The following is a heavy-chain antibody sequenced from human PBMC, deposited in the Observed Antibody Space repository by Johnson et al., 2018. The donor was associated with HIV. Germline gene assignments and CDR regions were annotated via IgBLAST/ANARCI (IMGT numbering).Heavy chain of an antibody. J-gene: IGHJ3*02. CDR2: ISGDGRSS. CDR3: ARAQLLADDAFNN. CDR1: GFTISTFW. Sequence: VQLVESGGAFVQPGGSLRLSCEVSGFTISTFWMHWVRHVPGKGLIWVSRISGDGRSSSYADSVKGRFTISRDNAKNTLYLQLNSLRVEDTAIYYCARAQLLADDAFNNWGQGTMVTVSS. D-gene: IGHD6-6*01. V-gene: IGHV3-74*02.